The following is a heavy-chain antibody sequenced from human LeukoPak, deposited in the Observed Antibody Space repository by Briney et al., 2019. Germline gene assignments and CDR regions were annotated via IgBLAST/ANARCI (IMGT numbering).Heavy chain of an antibody. Sequence: GGSLRLSCAASGFTFSSYAMSWVRQAPGKGLEWVSAISGGGDSTDYADSVKGRFTISRDNSKNTLYLQMNSLRAEDTAVYHCAGRYCSSTNCYSWLDPWGQGTLVTVSS. CDR2: ISGGGDST. CDR3: AGRYCSSTNCYSWLDP. V-gene: IGHV3-23*01. D-gene: IGHD2-2*02. J-gene: IGHJ5*02. CDR1: GFTFSSYA.